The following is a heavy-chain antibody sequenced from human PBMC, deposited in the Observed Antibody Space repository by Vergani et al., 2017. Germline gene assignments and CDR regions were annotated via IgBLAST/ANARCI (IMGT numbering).Heavy chain of an antibody. D-gene: IGHD2-2*01. CDR2: INNNGGST. J-gene: IGHJ3*01. V-gene: IGHV3-23*01. CDR1: GFTFSSHA. Sequence: EVQLLQSEGAVVQPGGSLRLSCVASGFTFSSHAMTWVRQAPGKVMEWVSGINNNGGSTYYADSVKGRFTISRDNSKKTLYLQMTDLRAEDTATYYCAKVGGSTSCPYGGGAFDVWDHGTMVTVSS. CDR3: AKVGGSTSCPYGGGAFDV.